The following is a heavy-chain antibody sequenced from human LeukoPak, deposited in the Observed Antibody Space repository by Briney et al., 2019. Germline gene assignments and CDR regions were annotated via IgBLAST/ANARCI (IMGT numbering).Heavy chain of an antibody. CDR1: GFTVSSNY. Sequence: GGSLRLSCAASGFTVSSNYMSWVRQAPGKGLEWVSVIYSGGSTYYADSVKGRFTISKDNSKNTVYLQMSSLRVDDTAVYYCAKAASSSWPSYYYGMDVWGQGTTVTVSS. D-gene: IGHD6-13*01. J-gene: IGHJ6*02. CDR2: IYSGGST. CDR3: AKAASSSWPSYYYGMDV. V-gene: IGHV3-53*01.